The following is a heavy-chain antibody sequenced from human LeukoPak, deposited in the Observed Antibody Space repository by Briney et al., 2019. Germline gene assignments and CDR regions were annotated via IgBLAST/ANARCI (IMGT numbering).Heavy chain of an antibody. CDR2: ISAYNGNT. D-gene: IGHD4-11*01. CDR3: ARDQTAVTTYLGYYYYYYMDV. Sequence: ASVKVSCKASGYTFTSYGISWVRQAPGQGLEWMGWISAYNGNTNYAQKFQGRVTMTRDTSISTAYMELSRLRSDDTAVYYCARDQTAVTTYLGYYYYYYMDVWGKGTTVTVSS. CDR1: GYTFTSYG. J-gene: IGHJ6*03. V-gene: IGHV1-18*01.